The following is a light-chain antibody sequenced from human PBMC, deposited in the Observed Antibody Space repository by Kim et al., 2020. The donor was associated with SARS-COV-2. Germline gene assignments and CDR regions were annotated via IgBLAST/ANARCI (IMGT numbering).Light chain of an antibody. CDR3: AAWDDSVNGRGV. Sequence: QSALTQPPSASGVPGQRVSISCSGNTSNIGSDTVKWYQQVPRTTPKLLIYSNSERPSGVPDRFSCSKSGTSASLAISGLQPEDEADYYCAAWDDSVNGRGVFGGGTQLTVL. CDR1: TSNIGSDT. J-gene: IGLJ3*02. V-gene: IGLV1-44*01. CDR2: SNS.